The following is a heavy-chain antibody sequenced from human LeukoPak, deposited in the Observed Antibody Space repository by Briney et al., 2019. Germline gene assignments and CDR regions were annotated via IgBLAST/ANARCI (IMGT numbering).Heavy chain of an antibody. CDR1: GYTFTNYG. D-gene: IGHD5-12*01. J-gene: IGHJ4*02. Sequence: GASVKVSCKASGYTFTNYGISWVRQAPGQGLEWMGWISGYNGNTNYAQKSQGRVTMTTDTSTNAAHMELRSLRPDDTAVYYCARDCGYQCLFDYWGQGTLVTVSS. CDR2: ISGYNGNT. V-gene: IGHV1-18*01. CDR3: ARDCGYQCLFDY.